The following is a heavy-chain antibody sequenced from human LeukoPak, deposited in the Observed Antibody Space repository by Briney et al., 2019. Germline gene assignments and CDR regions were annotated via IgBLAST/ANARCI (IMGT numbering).Heavy chain of an antibody. J-gene: IGHJ4*02. CDR3: ARHDLAPEELELAPFNY. V-gene: IGHV4-39*01. D-gene: IGHD1-7*01. CDR1: GGSIGSSSYY. Sequence: SETLSLTCTVSGGSIGSSSYYWGWIRQPPGKGLEWIGSIFYSGSTYYNPSLKSRVTISVDTSKNQFSLKLSSVTAADTAVYYCARHDLAPEELELAPFNYWGQGTLVTVSS. CDR2: IFYSGST.